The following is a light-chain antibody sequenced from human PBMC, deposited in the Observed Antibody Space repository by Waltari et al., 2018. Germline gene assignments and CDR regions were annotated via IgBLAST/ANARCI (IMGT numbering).Light chain of an antibody. J-gene: IGKJ2*01. CDR2: DAS. CDR1: QSVSTY. Sequence: EIVLTQSPATLSLSPGERATLSCRASQSVSTYLAWYQQNPCQAPRLLIYDASNRATGIPARFSGSGSGTDVTLTISSLAPEDSAIYYCQQRRNWPRQYTFGQGTKLEI. V-gene: IGKV3-11*01. CDR3: QQRRNWPRQYT.